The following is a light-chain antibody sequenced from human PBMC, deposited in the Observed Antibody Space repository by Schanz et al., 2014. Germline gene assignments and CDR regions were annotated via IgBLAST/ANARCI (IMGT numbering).Light chain of an antibody. CDR3: CSYAGRSTSWV. CDR1: SSDVGNYNF. Sequence: QSALTQPPSASGSPGQSVTISCTGTSSDVGNYNFVSWYQHHPGKAPKLMIYDVSKRPSGVPDRFSGSKSGNTASLTISGLQAEDEADYYCCSYAGRSTSWVFGGGTKLTVL. CDR2: DVS. V-gene: IGLV2-8*01. J-gene: IGLJ3*02.